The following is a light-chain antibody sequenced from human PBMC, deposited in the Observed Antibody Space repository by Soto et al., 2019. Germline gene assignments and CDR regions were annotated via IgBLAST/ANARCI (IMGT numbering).Light chain of an antibody. Sequence: DIHMTQSPSTLSSSLGDRGTITFLASQSISSWLAWYQQKPGKAPKVLIYDASSLESGVPSRFSGSGSGTEFTLTISSLQPDDFATYYCQQYNSYSRTFGQGTKVDIK. J-gene: IGKJ1*01. CDR3: QQYNSYSRT. V-gene: IGKV1-5*01. CDR1: QSISSW. CDR2: DAS.